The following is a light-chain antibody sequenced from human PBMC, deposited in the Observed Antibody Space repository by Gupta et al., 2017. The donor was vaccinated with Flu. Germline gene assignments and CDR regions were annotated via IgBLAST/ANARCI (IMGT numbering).Light chain of an antibody. CDR2: WAS. Sequence: DIVLTQSPDSLAVSLGERAIITCKSSQNVLSTADNKNYLVWYQHKPGQSPKLLISWASTRESGVPDRFSGSGSGTDFTLTISNLQAEDVAVYYCQQCYSAPLTFGGGTKVEIK. CDR3: QQCYSAPLT. J-gene: IGKJ4*01. V-gene: IGKV4-1*01. CDR1: QNVLSTADNKNY.